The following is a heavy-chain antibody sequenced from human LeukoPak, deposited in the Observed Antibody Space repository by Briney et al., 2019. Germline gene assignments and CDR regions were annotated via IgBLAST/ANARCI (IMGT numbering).Heavy chain of an antibody. J-gene: IGHJ4*02. CDR2: IYPGDSDT. CDR1: GYIFTSYW. Sequence: GESLKIYCKCLGYIFTSYWMGLVRQMPGKGLEWMGIIYPGDSDTRYSPSFQGQVTISADKSISTAYLQWSSLKASDTAMYYCARQLELEFPFVVVPADPPDYWGQGTLVTVSS. D-gene: IGHD2-2*01. CDR3: ARQLELEFPFVVVPADPPDY. V-gene: IGHV5-51*01.